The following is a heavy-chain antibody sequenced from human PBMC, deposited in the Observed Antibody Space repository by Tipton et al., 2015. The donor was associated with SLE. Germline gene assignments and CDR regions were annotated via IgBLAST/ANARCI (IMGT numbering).Heavy chain of an antibody. J-gene: IGHJ4*02. CDR3: TSGYWH. V-gene: IGHV3-21*04. D-gene: IGHD5-18*01. Sequence: GSLRLSCAASGFSFRSYWMSWVRQAPGKGLEWVSHISSDGSDTHYADSVKGRFTISRDNAKSLLYLQMNSLGGEDTAVYYCTSGYWHWGQGTLVAVSS. CDR2: ISSDGSDT. CDR1: GFSFRSYW.